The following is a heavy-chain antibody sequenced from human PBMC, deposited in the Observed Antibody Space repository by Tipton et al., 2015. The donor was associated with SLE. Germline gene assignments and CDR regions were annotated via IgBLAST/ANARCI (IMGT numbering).Heavy chain of an antibody. Sequence: TLSLTCIVSGASVGTYCWNWLRQSPGKGLEWIGEIFHRGTTNYNPSLKSRVSISVDTSRNQFSLKMSSVTAADTAVYYCARRGYDIPYYYYMDVWGKGTTVTVSS. D-gene: IGHD3-9*01. CDR1: GASVGTYC. V-gene: IGHV4-59*02. CDR2: IFHRGTT. J-gene: IGHJ6*03. CDR3: ARRGYDIPYYYYMDV.